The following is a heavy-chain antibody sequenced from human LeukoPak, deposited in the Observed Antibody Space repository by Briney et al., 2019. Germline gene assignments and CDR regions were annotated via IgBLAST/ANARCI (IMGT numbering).Heavy chain of an antibody. D-gene: IGHD1-1*01. Sequence: PGRSLRLSCAASGFTFSNYAIHWVRQAPGKGLEWVAVMSYDGSNKYYADSVKGRFTISRDNSKSTLYLQMNSLRPEDTAVYYCARDCRLNCARQPGFDSWGQGTLVTVSS. CDR1: GFTFSNYA. CDR2: MSYDGSNK. J-gene: IGHJ5*01. CDR3: ARDCRLNCARQPGFDS. V-gene: IGHV3-30-3*01.